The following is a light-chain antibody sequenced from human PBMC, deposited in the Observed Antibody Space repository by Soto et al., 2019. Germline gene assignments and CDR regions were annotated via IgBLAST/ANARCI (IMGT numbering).Light chain of an antibody. CDR3: CSYAGSYTLGV. Sequence: QSVLTQPRSVSGSPGQSVTISCTGTSSDFGGYNYVSWYQQHPGKAPKLMIYVVSKRPSGVPDRFSGSKSGNTASLTISGLQAEDEADYYCCSYAGSYTLGVFGTGTKVTVL. CDR1: SSDFGGYNY. CDR2: VVS. J-gene: IGLJ1*01. V-gene: IGLV2-11*01.